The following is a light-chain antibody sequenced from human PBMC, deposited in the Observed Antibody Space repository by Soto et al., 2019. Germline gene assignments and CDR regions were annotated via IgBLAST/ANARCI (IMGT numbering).Light chain of an antibody. CDR3: QSYHSSTPYV. Sequence: NFMLTQPHSVSESPGKTVTISCTRSSGSIASGYVQWYQQRPGSAPTTVIYEDNQRPSGVPDRFSGSIDTSSNSASLTISGLKTEDEAEYYCQSYHSSTPYVFGTGTKLTVL. J-gene: IGLJ1*01. V-gene: IGLV6-57*03. CDR1: SGSIASGY. CDR2: EDN.